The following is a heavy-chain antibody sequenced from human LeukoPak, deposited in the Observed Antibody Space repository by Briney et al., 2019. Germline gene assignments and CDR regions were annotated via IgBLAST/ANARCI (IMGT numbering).Heavy chain of an antibody. Sequence: GGSLRLSCAASGFTLSSNWMHWVRQAPGKGLVWVSRTNNDGSSTSYADSVKGRFTISRDNAKDTLFLQMNSLRAEDTAVYYCVKYSSGWNWGQGTLVTVSS. V-gene: IGHV3-74*01. CDR3: VKYSSGWN. CDR1: GFTLSSNW. CDR2: TNNDGSST. D-gene: IGHD6-19*01. J-gene: IGHJ4*02.